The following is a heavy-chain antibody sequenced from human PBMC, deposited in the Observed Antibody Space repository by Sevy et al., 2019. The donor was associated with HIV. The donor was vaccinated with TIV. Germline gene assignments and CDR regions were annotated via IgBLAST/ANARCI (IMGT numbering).Heavy chain of an antibody. CDR1: GLTFSRYG. CDR2: ISYEGTET. D-gene: IGHD1-26*01. Sequence: GGSLRLSCAASGLTFSRYGMHWVRQAPGKGLEWVAVISYEGTETFYAASVEGRFTISRDNSKNMLSLQINSLRPEDTVVYYCARDGGYSVKWYPLYWGHGTLVTVSS. CDR3: ARDGGYSVKWYPLY. J-gene: IGHJ4*01. V-gene: IGHV3-30*03.